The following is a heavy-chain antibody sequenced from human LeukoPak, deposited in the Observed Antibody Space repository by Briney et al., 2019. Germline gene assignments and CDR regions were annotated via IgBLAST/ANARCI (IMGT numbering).Heavy chain of an antibody. D-gene: IGHD2-15*01. J-gene: IGHJ6*03. Sequence: PSETLSLTCTVSGGSISSYYWSWIRQPPGKGLEWIGYIYYSGSTNYNPSLKSRVTISVDTSKNQFSLKLSSVTAADTAVYYCARAKGWSYYYYMDVWGKGTTVTISS. V-gene: IGHV4-59*08. CDR2: IYYSGST. CDR3: ARAKGWSYYYYMDV. CDR1: GGSISSYY.